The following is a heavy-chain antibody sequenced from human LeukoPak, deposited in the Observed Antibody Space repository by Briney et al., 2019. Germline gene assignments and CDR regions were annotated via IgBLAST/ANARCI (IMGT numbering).Heavy chain of an antibody. CDR2: ISYDGSNK. V-gene: IGHV3-30*18. J-gene: IGHJ5*02. CDR3: AKDRPNSFDP. CDR1: GFTFSSYG. Sequence: GRSLRLSCAASGFTFSSYGMHWVRQAPGKGLEWVAVISYDGSNKYYADSVKGRFTISRDNSKNTLYLQMNSLRAEDTAVYYCAKDRPNSFDPWGQGTQVTVSS.